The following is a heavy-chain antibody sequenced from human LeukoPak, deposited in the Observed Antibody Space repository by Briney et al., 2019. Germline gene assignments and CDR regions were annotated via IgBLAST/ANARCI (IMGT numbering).Heavy chain of an antibody. V-gene: IGHV4-38-2*02. D-gene: IGHD1-26*01. Sequence: PSETLSLTCTVSGYSISSGYYWGWIRQPPGKGLEWIGEINHSGSTNYNPSLKSRVTISVDTSKNQFSLKLSSVTAADTAVYYCARLNHSGSYRSFPFDYWGQGTLVTVSS. CDR2: INHSGST. J-gene: IGHJ4*02. CDR3: ARLNHSGSYRSFPFDY. CDR1: GYSISSGYY.